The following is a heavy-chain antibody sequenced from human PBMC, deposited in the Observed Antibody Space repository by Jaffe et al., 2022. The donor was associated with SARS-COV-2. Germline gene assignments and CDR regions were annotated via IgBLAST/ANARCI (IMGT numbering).Heavy chain of an antibody. CDR2: IYTGGTT. CDR1: GFTVSNIY. CDR3: ARGAVRGIIIYSFDY. J-gene: IGHJ4*02. Sequence: EVQLVETGGDLIQPGGSLRLSCAASGFTVSNIYMSWVRQAPGKGLEWVSVIYTGGTTYYADSVKGRFTISRDNSKNTLYLQMNSLRAEDTAVYYCARGAVRGIIIYSFDYWGQGTLVTVSS. D-gene: IGHD3-10*01. V-gene: IGHV3-53*02.